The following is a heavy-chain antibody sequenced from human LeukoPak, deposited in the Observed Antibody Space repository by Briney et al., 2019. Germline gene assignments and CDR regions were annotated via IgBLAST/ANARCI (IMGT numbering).Heavy chain of an antibody. D-gene: IGHD2-21*01. CDR1: GYTFTGYY. V-gene: IGHV1-2*02. CDR2: INPNSGGT. J-gene: IGHJ4*02. Sequence: ASVKVSCKASGYTFTGYYMHWVRQAPGQGLEWMGWINPNSGGTNYAQKFQGRVTMTRDTSISTAYMELSRLRSDDTAVYYCARDREYCGGDCYSAGFDYWGQGTLVTVSS. CDR3: ARDREYCGGDCYSAGFDY.